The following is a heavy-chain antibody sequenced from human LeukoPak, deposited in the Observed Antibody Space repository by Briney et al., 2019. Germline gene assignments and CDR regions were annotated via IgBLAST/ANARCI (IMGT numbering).Heavy chain of an antibody. J-gene: IGHJ4*02. CDR3: AKGKYSSSSQPFDY. CDR1: GFTFDDYA. Sequence: GGSLRLSCAASGFTFDDYAMYWVRQAPGKGLEWVSGISWKRGSIGYADSVKGRFTISRDNAKNSLYLQMNSLRAEDMALYYCAKGKYSSSSQPFDYWGQGTLVTVSS. CDR2: ISWKRGSI. D-gene: IGHD6-6*01. V-gene: IGHV3-9*03.